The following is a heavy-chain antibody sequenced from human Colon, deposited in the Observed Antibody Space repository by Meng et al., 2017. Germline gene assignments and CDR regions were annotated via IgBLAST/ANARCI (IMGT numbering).Heavy chain of an antibody. CDR2: IRSTGAT. Sequence: QVQLQESGSGPVKTSETLSLTCAVSGDSISSDSHYWSWIRPPPGKGLEWIGFIRSTGATFYNPSLKSRVMMSVDTSRNQFSLKLNSMTAADTAVYYCARRLAVVPASIDYWGQGTLVTVSS. D-gene: IGHD2-2*01. V-gene: IGHV4-30-4*01. CDR3: ARRLAVVPASIDY. J-gene: IGHJ4*02. CDR1: GDSISSDSHY.